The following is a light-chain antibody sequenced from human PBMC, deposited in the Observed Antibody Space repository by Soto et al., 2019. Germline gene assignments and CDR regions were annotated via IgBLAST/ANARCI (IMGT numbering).Light chain of an antibody. CDR1: SSNIGAGHD. Sequence: QSVLTQPPSVSGAPGQRVTISCTGSSSNIGAGHDVHWYQHLPRTAPKLLIYGNTNRPSGVPDRFSGSKSGTSGSLAITGLQAEDEADYYCQTYDSSLSGVVFGGGTKLTVL. CDR3: QTYDSSLSGVV. CDR2: GNT. V-gene: IGLV1-40*01. J-gene: IGLJ2*01.